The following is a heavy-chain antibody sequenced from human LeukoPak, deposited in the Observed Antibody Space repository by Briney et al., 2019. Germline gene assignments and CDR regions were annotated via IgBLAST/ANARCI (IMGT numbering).Heavy chain of an antibody. CDR2: ISSTSTYI. J-gene: IGHJ6*04. CDR3: ACLVGATQDV. D-gene: IGHD1-26*01. Sequence: GGSLRLSCAASGFTFSSYSMNWFRQAPGMGLEWVSSISSTSTYIYYADSVKGRFTISRDNAKNSLYLQMNSLRAEDTAVYYCACLVGATQDVWGKGTTVIVSS. V-gene: IGHV3-21*01. CDR1: GFTFSSYS.